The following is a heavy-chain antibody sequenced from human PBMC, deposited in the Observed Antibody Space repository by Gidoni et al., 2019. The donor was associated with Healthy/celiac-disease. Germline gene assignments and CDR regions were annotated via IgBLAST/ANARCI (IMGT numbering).Heavy chain of an antibody. CDR1: GFTFSSYG. D-gene: IGHD1-26*01. CDR2: ISSSSSTI. J-gene: IGHJ4*02. Sequence: EVQLVESGGGLVQPGGSLRLSCAASGFTFSSYGMNWVRQGPGKGLEWVSYISSSSSTIYYADSVKGRFTISRDNAKNSLYLQMNSLRDEDTAVYYCAREGVVGATEYDYWGQGTLVTVSS. V-gene: IGHV3-48*02. CDR3: AREGVVGATEYDY.